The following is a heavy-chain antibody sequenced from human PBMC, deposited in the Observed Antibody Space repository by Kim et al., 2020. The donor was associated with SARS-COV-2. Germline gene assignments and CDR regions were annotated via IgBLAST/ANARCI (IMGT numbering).Heavy chain of an antibody. D-gene: IGHD6-19*01. CDR1: GGTFSSYA. Sequence: SVKVSCKASGGTFSSYAISWVRQAPGQGLEWMGRIIPILGIANYAQKFQGRVTITADKSTSTAYMELSSLRSEDTAVYYCARWGGAVAGRGGFDYWGQGTLVTVSS. V-gene: IGHV1-69*04. CDR2: IIPILGIA. J-gene: IGHJ4*02. CDR3: ARWGGAVAGRGGFDY.